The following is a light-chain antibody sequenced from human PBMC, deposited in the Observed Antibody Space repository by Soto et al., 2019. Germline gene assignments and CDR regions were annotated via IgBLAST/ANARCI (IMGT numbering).Light chain of an antibody. V-gene: IGLV4-69*01. CDR1: GGHSSYA. CDR2: LNNDGSH. J-gene: IGLJ2*01. Sequence: QLVLTQSPSASASLGASVKLTCTLSGGHSSYAIAWHQKQPGKGPRYLMDLNNDGSHTKGDGIPDRFSGSSSGAERYLIISSLQSEDEADYYCQTWGTGFQVFGGGTKLTVL. CDR3: QTWGTGFQV.